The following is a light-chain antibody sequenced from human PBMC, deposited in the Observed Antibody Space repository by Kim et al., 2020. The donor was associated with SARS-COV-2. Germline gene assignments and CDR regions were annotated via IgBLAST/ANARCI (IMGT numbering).Light chain of an antibody. CDR3: QQRSNWLLT. V-gene: IGKV3-11*01. CDR1: RSVSRY. CDR2: EAS. J-gene: IGKJ4*01. Sequence: LSPGERDTHSSGADRSVSRYLAWYQQKPGRAPRLLIYEASNRATGVPARFSGSGSGTDFTLTISSLEPEDFAVYYCQQRSNWLLTFGGGTKVDIK.